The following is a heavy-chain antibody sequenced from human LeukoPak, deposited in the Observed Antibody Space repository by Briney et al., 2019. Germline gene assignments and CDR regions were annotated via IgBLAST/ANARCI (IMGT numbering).Heavy chain of an antibody. CDR1: GFAFGNVA. D-gene: IGHD3-16*01. Sequence: GGSLRLSCAAAGFAFGNVAIGWVRQAPGEWREWVSAMSGSGDGTYYADSVKGRFTISRDNSKNTLYLQMNSLRADDTAVYYCAKMMGQRLYDYCMDVWGKGTTVTVSS. CDR3: AKMMGQRLYDYCMDV. J-gene: IGHJ6*03. CDR2: MSGSGDGT. V-gene: IGHV3-23*01.